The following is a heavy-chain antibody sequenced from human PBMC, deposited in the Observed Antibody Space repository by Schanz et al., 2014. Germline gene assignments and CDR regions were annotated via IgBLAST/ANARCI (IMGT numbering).Heavy chain of an antibody. D-gene: IGHD1-1*01. CDR3: ARDTTWRLDL. Sequence: QVQLQESGPGLVKPSQTLSLTCTVSGGSIRSGTYYWSWIRQPAGKALEWVGRVFPNGITNYNPSLKSRVPISLDTSKHQFSLPRPSLTAADTAVYYCARDTTWRLDLWGRGTLVTVSS. V-gene: IGHV4-61*02. CDR1: GGSIRSGTYY. CDR2: VFPNGIT. J-gene: IGHJ2*01.